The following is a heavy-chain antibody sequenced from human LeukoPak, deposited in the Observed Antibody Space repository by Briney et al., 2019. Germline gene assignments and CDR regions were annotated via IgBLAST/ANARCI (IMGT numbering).Heavy chain of an antibody. V-gene: IGHV3-30-3*01. CDR1: GFTFSSYA. CDR2: ISYDGSNK. J-gene: IGHJ4*02. D-gene: IGHD2-15*01. Sequence: GRSLRLSCAASGFTFSSYAMHWVRQAPGKGLEWVAVISYDGSNKYYADSVKGRFTISRDNSKNTLYLQMNSLRAGDTAVYYCARDGSARGSCQAYWGQGTLVTVSS. CDR3: ARDGSARGSCQAY.